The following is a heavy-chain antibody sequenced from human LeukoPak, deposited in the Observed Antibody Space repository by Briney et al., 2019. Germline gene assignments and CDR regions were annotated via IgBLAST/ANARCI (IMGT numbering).Heavy chain of an antibody. CDR3: ARDGGLGSSNDY. J-gene: IGHJ4*02. CDR1: GGTFSSYA. D-gene: IGHD2-15*01. CDR2: IIPIFGTA. Sequence: GASVKVSCKASGGTFSSYAISWVRQAPGQGLEWMGGIIPIFGTANYAQKLQGRVTMTTDTSTSTAYMELRSLRPDDTAVYYCARDGGLGSSNDYWGQGTLVTVSS. V-gene: IGHV1-69*05.